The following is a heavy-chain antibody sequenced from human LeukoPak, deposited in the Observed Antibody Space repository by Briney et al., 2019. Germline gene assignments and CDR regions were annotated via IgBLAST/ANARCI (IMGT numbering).Heavy chain of an antibody. J-gene: IGHJ3*02. CDR3: ARDLLSQYCGGDCYRDAFDI. V-gene: IGHV1-18*01. CDR2: ISAYNGNT. Sequence: ASVKVSCKASGYTFTSYGISWVRQAPGQGLEWMGWISAYNGNTNYAQKLQGRVTMTTDTSTSTAYMELRSLRSDDTAVYYCARDLLSQYCGGDCYRDAFDIWGQGTMVTVSS. CDR1: GYTFTSYG. D-gene: IGHD2-21*01.